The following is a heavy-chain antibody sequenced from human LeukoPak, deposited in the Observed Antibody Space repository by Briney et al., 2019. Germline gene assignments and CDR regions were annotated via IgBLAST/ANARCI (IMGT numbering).Heavy chain of an antibody. J-gene: IGHJ5*02. D-gene: IGHD3-16*01. CDR1: GFTFSSYS. Sequence: GGSLRLSCAASGFTFSSYSMNWVRQAPGKGLEWVSSISSSSSYIYYADSVKGRFTISRGNAKNSLYLQMNSLRAEDTAVYYCARDVVKNVWGSYVEIEANWFDPWGQGTLVTDSS. CDR3: ARDVVKNVWGSYVEIEANWFDP. CDR2: ISSSSSYI. V-gene: IGHV3-21*01.